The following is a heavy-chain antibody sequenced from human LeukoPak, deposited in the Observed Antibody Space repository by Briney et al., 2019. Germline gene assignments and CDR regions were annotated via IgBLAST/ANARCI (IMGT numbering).Heavy chain of an antibody. Sequence: GGSLRLSCAASGFTFSSYWMTWVRQAPGKGLEWVANIKRDGSEKHYVDSVKGRFTISRDNAKNSMFLQMNSLRAEDTAVYYCARDGRIAVAGTGGFDYWGQGTLVTVSS. CDR3: ARDGRIAVAGTGGFDY. D-gene: IGHD6-19*01. CDR2: IKRDGSEK. J-gene: IGHJ4*02. V-gene: IGHV3-7*03. CDR1: GFTFSSYW.